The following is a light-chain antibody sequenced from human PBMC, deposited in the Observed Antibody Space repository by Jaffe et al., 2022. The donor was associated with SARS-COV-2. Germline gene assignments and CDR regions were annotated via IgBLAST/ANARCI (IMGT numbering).Light chain of an antibody. J-gene: IGKJ1*01. Sequence: DIQMTQSPSTLSASVGDRVTISCRASQSVRSWLAWYQQKPGKSPKLLIYEASRLQSGVPSRFSGSGSGTEFTLTITSLQPDDFATYYCQQYNDYATFGQGTKVDTK. CDR3: QQYNDYAT. CDR2: EAS. CDR1: QSVRSW. V-gene: IGKV1-5*03.